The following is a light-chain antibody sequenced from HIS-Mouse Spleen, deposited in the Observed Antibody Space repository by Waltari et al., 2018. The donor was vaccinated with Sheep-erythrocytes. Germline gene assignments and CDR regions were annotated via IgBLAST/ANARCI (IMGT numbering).Light chain of an antibody. CDR3: MQALQTPRT. CDR1: QSISSW. CDR2: LGS. J-gene: IGKJ1*01. V-gene: IGKV1-5*03. Sequence: DIQMTQSPSTLSASVGDRVTITCRASQSISSWLAWYQHKPGKAPKLLIYLGSNRASGVPDRFSGSGSGTDFTLKISRVEAEDVGVYYCMQALQTPRTFGQGTKVEIK.